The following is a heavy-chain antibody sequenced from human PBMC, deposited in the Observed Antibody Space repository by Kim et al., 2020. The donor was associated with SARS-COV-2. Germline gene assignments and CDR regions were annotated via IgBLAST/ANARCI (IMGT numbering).Heavy chain of an antibody. Sequence: KGRFTISRDNAKNSLYLQMNSLRAEDMAVYYCARDRVVLTTLKYKDAFDIWGQGTMVTVSS. D-gene: IGHD2-21*01. V-gene: IGHV3-11*06. J-gene: IGHJ3*02. CDR3: ARDRVVLTTLKYKDAFDI.